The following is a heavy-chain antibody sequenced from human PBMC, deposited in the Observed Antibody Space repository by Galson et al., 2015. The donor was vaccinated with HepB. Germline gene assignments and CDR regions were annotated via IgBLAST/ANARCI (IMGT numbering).Heavy chain of an antibody. V-gene: IGHV3-23*01. Sequence: SLRLSCAPSGFTFAGYAMTWVRQAPGKGLEWISLISGSGSLRYYAESVKGRFTISRDNAKKTLYLQINSRRSEDTAVYYCAKDRVDYYDSEGHIDAFDVWGQGTVVTVSS. CDR3: AKDRVDYYDSEGHIDAFDV. CDR1: GFTFAGYA. J-gene: IGHJ3*01. CDR2: ISGSGSLR. D-gene: IGHD3-22*01.